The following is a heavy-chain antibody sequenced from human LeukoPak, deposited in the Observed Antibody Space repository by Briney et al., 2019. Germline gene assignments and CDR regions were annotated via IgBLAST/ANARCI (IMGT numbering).Heavy chain of an antibody. CDR3: AKGIGLAVAGLHY. CDR1: GFTFSSYG. Sequence: QPGGSLRLSCAASGFTFSSYGMHWVRQAPGKGLEWVAFIRYDGSNKYYADSVKGRFTISRDNSKNTLYLQMNSLRAEDTAVYYCAKGIGLAVAGLHYWGQGTLVTVSS. V-gene: IGHV3-30*02. J-gene: IGHJ4*02. CDR2: IRYDGSNK. D-gene: IGHD6-19*01.